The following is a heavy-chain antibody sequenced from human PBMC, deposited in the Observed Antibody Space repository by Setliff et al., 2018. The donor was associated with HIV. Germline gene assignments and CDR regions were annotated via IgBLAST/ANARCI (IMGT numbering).Heavy chain of an antibody. CDR3: ARHFPGSPHPAGYYMDV. CDR1: GGSISSGGYY. V-gene: IGHV4-61*08. CDR2: INYSGTT. Sequence: SETLSLTCTVSGGSISSGGYYWSWIRQPPGKRLEWIGHINYSGTTNYNPSLKSRVTISVDTAKKQFSLRLRSVPATDTAVYYCARHFPGSPHPAGYYMDVWGKGTMVTVSS. D-gene: IGHD3-3*02. J-gene: IGHJ6*03.